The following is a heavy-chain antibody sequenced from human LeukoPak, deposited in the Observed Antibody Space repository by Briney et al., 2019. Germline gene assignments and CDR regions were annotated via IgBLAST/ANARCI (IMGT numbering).Heavy chain of an antibody. CDR3: ARSANRGGDY. CDR2: IDPNRGGT. CDR1: GYTFTGNY. D-gene: IGHD3-16*01. V-gene: IGHV1-2*02. J-gene: IGHJ4*02. Sequence: ASVEVSCKASGYTFTGNYMHWVRQAPGQGLEWMGWIDPNRGGTDYAQKFQGRVTMTRDTSISTAYMELSRLKSDDTAIYYCARSANRGGDYWGQGTLVTASS.